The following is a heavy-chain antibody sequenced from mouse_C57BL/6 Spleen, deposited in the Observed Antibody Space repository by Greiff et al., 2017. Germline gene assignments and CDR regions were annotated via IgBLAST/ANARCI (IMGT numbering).Heavy chain of an antibody. Sequence: EVQLVESGGGLVKPGGSLKLSCAASGFTFSSYAMSWVRQTPEKRLEWVATISDGGSYTYYPDNVKGRFTISRDNAKNNLYLQMSHLKSEDTAMYYCARGGNWDAWFAYWGQGTLVTVSA. CDR1: GFTFSSYA. CDR2: ISDGGSYT. J-gene: IGHJ3*01. V-gene: IGHV5-4*01. CDR3: ARGGNWDAWFAY. D-gene: IGHD4-1*01.